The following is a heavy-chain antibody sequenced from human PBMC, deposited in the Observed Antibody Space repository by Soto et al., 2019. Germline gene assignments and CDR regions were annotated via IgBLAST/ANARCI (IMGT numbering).Heavy chain of an antibody. CDR1: GYTFTNHG. CDR2: INPYNANT. CDR3: ARDRVAGIWGDAFDI. Sequence: QVPLVQSGAEMKKPGASVKVSCKTSGYTFTNHGINWVRQAPGQGLEWMGWINPYNANTNYAQKLQGRVTMTTDTSTSTAYMDLRSLTSDATAVYYCARDRVAGIWGDAFDIWGQGTMVTVSS. V-gene: IGHV1-18*04. J-gene: IGHJ3*02. D-gene: IGHD3-16*01.